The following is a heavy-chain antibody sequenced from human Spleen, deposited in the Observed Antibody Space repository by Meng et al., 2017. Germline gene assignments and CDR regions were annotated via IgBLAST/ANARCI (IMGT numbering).Heavy chain of an antibody. CDR3: ATYNYYGSGSYQNNDY. Sequence: GGSLRLSCAASGFTFSRYSMNWVRQAPGKGLEWVSSISGSSSSTRSYIYYADSVKGRFTISRDNAKNSLYLQMNSLRAEDTALYYCATYNYYGSGSYQNNDYWGQGRRVTVSS. CDR2: ISGSSSSTRSYI. V-gene: IGHV3-21*04. D-gene: IGHD3-10*01. CDR1: GFTFSRYS. J-gene: IGHJ4*01.